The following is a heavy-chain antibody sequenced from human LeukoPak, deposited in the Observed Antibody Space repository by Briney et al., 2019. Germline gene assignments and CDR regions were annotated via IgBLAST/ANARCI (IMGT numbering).Heavy chain of an antibody. CDR1: GFTFSSYW. J-gene: IGHJ5*02. CDR3: ARYCSGGSCYDH. D-gene: IGHD2-15*01. Sequence: GGSLRLSCAASGFTFSSYWMSWVRQAPGKGLEWVANINQDGSEEYYVDSVKGRFTVSRDNAKNSLYLQMNSLRAEDTAVYYCARYCSGGSCYDHWGQGTLVTVSS. CDR2: INQDGSEE. V-gene: IGHV3-7*01.